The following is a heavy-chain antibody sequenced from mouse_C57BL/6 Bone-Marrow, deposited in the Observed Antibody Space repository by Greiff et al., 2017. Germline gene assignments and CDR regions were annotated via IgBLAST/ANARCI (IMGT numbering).Heavy chain of an antibody. V-gene: IGHV10-3*01. D-gene: IGHD1-1*01. CDR1: GFTFNTYA. CDR2: IRSKSSNYAT. Sequence: EVMLVESGGGLVQPKGSLTLSCAASGFTFNTYAMHWVRQAPGKGLEWVARIRSKSSNYATYYADSVKDRFTISRDDSQSMLYLQMNNLKTEDTAIYYCVRGPYGSSPYYYAMDYWGQGTSVTVSS. J-gene: IGHJ4*01. CDR3: VRGPYGSSPYYYAMDY.